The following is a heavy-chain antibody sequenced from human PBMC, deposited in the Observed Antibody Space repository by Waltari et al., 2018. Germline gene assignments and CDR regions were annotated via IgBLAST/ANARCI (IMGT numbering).Heavy chain of an antibody. D-gene: IGHD6-13*01. V-gene: IGHV4-38-2*02. CDR2: IYHSGST. Sequence: QVQLQESGPGLVKPSETLSLTCTVSGYSISSGYSWGWIRQPPGKGLEWIGSIYHSGSTYYNPSLKSRVTISVDTSKNQFSLKLSSVTAADTAVYYCAREGYSSSWYMGTSLFDYWGQGTLVTVSS. CDR1: GYSISSGYS. CDR3: AREGYSSSWYMGTSLFDY. J-gene: IGHJ4*02.